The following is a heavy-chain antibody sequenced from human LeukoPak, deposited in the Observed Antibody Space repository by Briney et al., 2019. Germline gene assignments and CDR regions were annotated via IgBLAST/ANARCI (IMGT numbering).Heavy chain of an antibody. CDR1: GFTFSSYW. D-gene: IGHD3-22*01. J-gene: IGHJ4*02. CDR3: ARSDYYDSSGYYYVFDY. CDR2: INTDGSST. Sequence: GGSLRLSCAASGFTFSSYWMHWVRQAPGKGLVWVSRINTDGSSTSYADSAKGRFTISRDNAKNTLYLQMNSLRAEDTAVYYCARSDYYDSSGYYYVFDYWGQGTLVTVSS. V-gene: IGHV3-74*01.